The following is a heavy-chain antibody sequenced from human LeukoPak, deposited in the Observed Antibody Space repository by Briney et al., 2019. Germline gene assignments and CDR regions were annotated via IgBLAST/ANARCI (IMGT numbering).Heavy chain of an antibody. CDR1: GYTFTGYY. D-gene: IGHD6-13*01. V-gene: IGHV1-2*02. CDR3: ARDPPLRIAAAVTIFWY. J-gene: IGHJ4*02. CDR2: INPNSGGT. Sequence: ASVKVSCKASGYTFTGYYMHWVRQAPGQGLEWMGWINPNSGGTNYAQKFQGRVTMTRDTSISTAYMELSRLRSDDTAVYYCARDPPLRIAAAVTIFWYWGQGTLVTVSS.